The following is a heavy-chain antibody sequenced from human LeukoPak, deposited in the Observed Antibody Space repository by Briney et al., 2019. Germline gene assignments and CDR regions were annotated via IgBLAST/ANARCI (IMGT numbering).Heavy chain of an antibody. CDR3: VRDYYDSSGYWPLGY. D-gene: IGHD3-22*01. CDR1: GGSISSYY. V-gene: IGHV4-4*07. J-gene: IGHJ4*02. CDR2: IYTSGST. Sequence: SETLSLTCTVSGGSISSYYWSWIRQPAGKGLEWIGRIYTSGSTNYNPSLKSRVTMSVDTSKNQFSLKLSSVTAADTAVYYCVRDYYDSSGYWPLGYWGQGTLVTVSS.